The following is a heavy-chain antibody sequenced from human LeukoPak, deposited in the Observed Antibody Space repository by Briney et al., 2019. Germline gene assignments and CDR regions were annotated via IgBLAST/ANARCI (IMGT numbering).Heavy chain of an antibody. V-gene: IGHV4-34*01. D-gene: IGHD2-2*01. Sequence: SETLSLTCAVGGYSISSGYYWSWIRQPPGKGLEWIGEINHSGSTNYNPSLKSRVTISVDTSKNQFSLKLSSVTAADTAVYYCARVGYCSSTSCYEDMDVWGKGTTVTVSS. J-gene: IGHJ6*03. CDR2: INHSGST. CDR1: GYSISSGYY. CDR3: ARVGYCSSTSCYEDMDV.